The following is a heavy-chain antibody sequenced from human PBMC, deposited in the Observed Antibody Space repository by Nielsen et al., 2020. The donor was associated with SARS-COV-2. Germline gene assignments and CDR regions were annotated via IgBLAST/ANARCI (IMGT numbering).Heavy chain of an antibody. D-gene: IGHD5-12*01. Sequence: ASVKVSCKASGYTFTGYYIHWVRQAPGQGLEWMGRINPNSGGTNYAQKFQGRVTMTRDTSISTAYMELSRLRSDDTAVYYCASAKWLRYYGMDVWGQGTTVTVSS. CDR3: ASAKWLRYYGMDV. J-gene: IGHJ6*02. CDR1: GYTFTGYY. V-gene: IGHV1-2*06. CDR2: INPNSGGT.